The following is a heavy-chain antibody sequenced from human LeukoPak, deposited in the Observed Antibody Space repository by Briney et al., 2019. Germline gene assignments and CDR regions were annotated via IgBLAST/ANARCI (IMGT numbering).Heavy chain of an antibody. V-gene: IGHV4-39*07. CDR1: GGSISSSSYY. J-gene: IGHJ6*03. CDR2: IYYRGIT. Sequence: SETLSLTCTVSGGSISSSSYYWGWIRQPPGKGLEWIGSIYYRGITYYNPSLKSRGTMSVDTSKNQFSLKLTSVTAADTAVYFCARGDHSSGWYGRDYYYYMDVWGKGTTVTVSS. D-gene: IGHD6-19*01. CDR3: ARGDHSSGWYGRDYYYYMDV.